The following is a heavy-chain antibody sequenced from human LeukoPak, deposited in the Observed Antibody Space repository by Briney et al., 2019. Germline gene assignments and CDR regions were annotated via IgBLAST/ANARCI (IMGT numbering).Heavy chain of an antibody. Sequence: GGSLRLSCAASGFTVSSNYMSWVRRAPGKGLEWVSVIYSGGRTYYAGSVKGRFTISRDNSKNTLYLQMNSLRAEDTAVYYCARGLQRFDYCGQGTLVTVPS. J-gene: IGHJ4*02. V-gene: IGHV3-53*01. CDR2: IYSGGRT. D-gene: IGHD2-15*01. CDR3: ARGLQRFDY. CDR1: GFTVSSNY.